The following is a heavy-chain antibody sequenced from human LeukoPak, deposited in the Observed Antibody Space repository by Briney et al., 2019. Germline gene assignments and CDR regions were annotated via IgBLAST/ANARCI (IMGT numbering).Heavy chain of an antibody. J-gene: IGHJ4*02. CDR2: IYYSGST. CDR1: GGSISSSSYY. V-gene: IGHV4-39*01. Sequence: SETLSLTCTVSGGSISSSSYYWGWIRQPPGKGLEWIGSIYYSGSTYYNPSLKSRVTISVDTSKNQFSLRLSSVTAADTAVYYCARQFRGTSVAGTGYQFDYWGQGTLVTVSS. CDR3: ARQFRGTSVAGTGYQFDY. D-gene: IGHD6-19*01.